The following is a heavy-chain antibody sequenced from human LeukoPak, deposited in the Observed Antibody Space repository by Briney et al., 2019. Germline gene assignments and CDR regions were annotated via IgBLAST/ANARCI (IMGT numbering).Heavy chain of an antibody. Sequence: GESLQISCKGSGYSFTSYWIGWVRQLPGKSREWMGMIYPGDCDTKYSPSFQGQVTISADKSISTAYLQWSSLKASDTAMYYCAIRGSLVSDYYYGMDVWGQGTTVTVSS. D-gene: IGHD3-16*01. J-gene: IGHJ6*02. CDR2: IYPGDCDT. V-gene: IGHV5-51*01. CDR3: AIRGSLVSDYYYGMDV. CDR1: GYSFTSYW.